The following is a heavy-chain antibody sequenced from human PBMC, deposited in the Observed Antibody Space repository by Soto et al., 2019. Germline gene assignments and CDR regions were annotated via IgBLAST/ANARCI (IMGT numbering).Heavy chain of an antibody. CDR1: GFTFSSYG. CDR2: ISYDGSNK. V-gene: IGHV3-30*18. Sequence: GGSLRLSCAASGFTFSSYGMHWVRQAPGKGLEWVAVISYDGSNKYYADSVKGRFTISRDNSKNTLYLQMNSLRAEDTAVYYCAKGSAQWLVMSRLDYWGQGTLVTVSS. D-gene: IGHD6-19*01. J-gene: IGHJ4*02. CDR3: AKGSAQWLVMSRLDY.